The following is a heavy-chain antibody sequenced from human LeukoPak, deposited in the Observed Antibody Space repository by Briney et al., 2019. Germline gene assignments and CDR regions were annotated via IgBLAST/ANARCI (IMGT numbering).Heavy chain of an antibody. CDR2: VIASFGKA. CDR1: LGSFSRHA. CDR3: VICPTGAAGVEYFDY. J-gene: IGHJ4*02. Sequence: RASVPVSCMASLGSFSRHAISWVRQDPREGLEWMGGVIASFGKAYHAQKLQGRDTISTDKSTSTAYMEPSTLRSEDTADYCCVICPTGAAGVEYFDYWGQGTLVTVSS. V-gene: IGHV1-69*05. D-gene: IGHD2-2*01.